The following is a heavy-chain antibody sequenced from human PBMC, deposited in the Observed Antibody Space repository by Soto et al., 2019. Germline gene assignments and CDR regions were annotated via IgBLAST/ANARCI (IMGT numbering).Heavy chain of an antibody. CDR3: ASGTIAAALDAFDI. CDR1: GGSISSYY. V-gene: IGHV4-59*08. D-gene: IGHD6-13*01. J-gene: IGHJ3*02. CDR2: IYYSGST. Sequence: PSQILSLTCTVSGGSISSYYWSWIRQPPGKGLEWIGYIYYSGSTNYNPSLKSRVTTSVDTSKNQFSLKLSSVTAADTAVYYCASGTIAAALDAFDIWGQGTMVTVSS.